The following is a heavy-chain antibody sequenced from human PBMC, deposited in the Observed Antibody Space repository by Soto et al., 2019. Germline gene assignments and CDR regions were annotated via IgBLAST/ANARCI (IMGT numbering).Heavy chain of an antibody. CDR2: IIPILGTA. CDR1: GGTFSSYA. J-gene: IGHJ6*02. D-gene: IGHD2-2*01. CDR3: ARVVRRIVVVPAAPYYGMDV. V-gene: IGHV1-69*13. Sequence: ASVKVSCKASGGTFSSYAISWVRQAPGQGLEWMGGIIPILGTANYAQKFQGRVTITADESTSTAYMELSSLRSEDTAVYYCARVVRRIVVVPAAPYYGMDVWGQGTTVTVSS.